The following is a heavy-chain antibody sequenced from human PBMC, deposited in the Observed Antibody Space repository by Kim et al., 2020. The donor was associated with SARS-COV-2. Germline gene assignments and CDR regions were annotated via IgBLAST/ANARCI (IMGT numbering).Heavy chain of an antibody. CDR1: EFTFSSYA. Sequence: GGSLRLSCAASEFTFSSYAMHWVRQAPGKGLEWVAVISHDGFYKYYVDSVKGRFTISRDNSKNTLYLQMDSLRAEDTAVYYCARGNRYCGSTSCYAPFD. J-gene: IGHJ4*01. V-gene: IGHV3-30*03. CDR2: ISHDGFYK. D-gene: IGHD2-2*01. CDR3: ARGNRYCGSTSCYAPFD.